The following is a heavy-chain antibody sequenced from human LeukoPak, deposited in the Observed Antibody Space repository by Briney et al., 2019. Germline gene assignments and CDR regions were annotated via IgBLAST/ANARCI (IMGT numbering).Heavy chain of an antibody. D-gene: IGHD1-20*01. CDR3: ARDRITGTTGYYYYYMDV. Sequence: PGGSLRLSCAASGFTVSSNYMSWVRQAPGKGLEWVSVIYSGGSTYYADSVKGRFTISRDNSKNTLYLQMNSLRAEDTAVYYCARDRITGTTGYYYYYMDVWGKGTTVTISS. CDR2: IYSGGST. CDR1: GFTVSSNY. V-gene: IGHV3-66*01. J-gene: IGHJ6*03.